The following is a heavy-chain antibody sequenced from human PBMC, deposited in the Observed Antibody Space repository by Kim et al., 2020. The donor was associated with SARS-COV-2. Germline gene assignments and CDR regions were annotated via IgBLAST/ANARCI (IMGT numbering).Heavy chain of an antibody. CDR1: GYTFTSYG. J-gene: IGHJ4*02. CDR3: ARDIGEGGTVGATNYFDY. D-gene: IGHD1-26*01. CDR2: ISAYNGNT. V-gene: IGHV1-18*01. Sequence: ASVKVSCKASGYTFTSYGISWVRQAPGQGLEWMGWISAYNGNTNYAQKLQGRVTMTTDTSTSTAYMELRSLRSDDTAVYYFARDIGEGGTVGATNYFDYWGQGTLVTVSS.